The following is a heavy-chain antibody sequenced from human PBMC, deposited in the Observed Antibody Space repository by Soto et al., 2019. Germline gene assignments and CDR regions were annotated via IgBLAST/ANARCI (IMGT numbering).Heavy chain of an antibody. Sequence: SETLSLTCSVSGGSMSEYFWSWIRQSPGKGLEWIGYIYYLGSTDYNPSLKSRVTISVDTSKRQFSLRLTSVTAADTAAYYCARDGYDGSGSPYPAYWGPGTQVTVSS. CDR2: IYYLGST. V-gene: IGHV4-59*01. CDR3: ARDGYDGSGSPYPAY. J-gene: IGHJ4*02. CDR1: GGSMSEYF. D-gene: IGHD3-10*01.